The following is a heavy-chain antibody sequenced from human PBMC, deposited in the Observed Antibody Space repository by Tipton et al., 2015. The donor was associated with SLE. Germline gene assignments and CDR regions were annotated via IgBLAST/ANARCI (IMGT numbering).Heavy chain of an antibody. Sequence: QLVQSGAEVKKPGASVKVSXXASGXTFTSFGISWVXXXPGQGLEWMGWISAYNGKTNYAQRLQDRVTMTTDTSTSTAYMELRSLRSDDTAVYYCAXGYCSSTSCXYYYYXMDVXGKGTTVTVSS. J-gene: IGHJ6*03. D-gene: IGHD2-2*01. CDR1: GXTFTSFG. V-gene: IGHV1-18*01. CDR2: ISAYNGKT. CDR3: AXGYCSSTSCXYYYYXMDV.